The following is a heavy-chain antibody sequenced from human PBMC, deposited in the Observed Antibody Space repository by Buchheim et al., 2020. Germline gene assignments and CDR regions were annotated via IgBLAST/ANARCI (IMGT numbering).Heavy chain of an antibody. Sequence: VQLVESGGGLVQPGGSLRLSCAASGFTFSSYEMNWVRQPPGKGLEWIGEINHSGSTNYNPSLKSRVTISVDTSKNQFSLKLSSVTAADTAVYYCARGPPLWFGELLVYYYGMDVWGQGTT. CDR3: ARGPPLWFGELLVYYYGMDV. J-gene: IGHJ6*02. CDR1: GFTFSSYE. D-gene: IGHD3-10*01. CDR2: INHSGST. V-gene: IGHV4-34*01.